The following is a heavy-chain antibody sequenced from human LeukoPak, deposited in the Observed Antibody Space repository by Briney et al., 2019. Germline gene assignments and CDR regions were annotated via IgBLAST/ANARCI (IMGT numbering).Heavy chain of an antibody. CDR3: AKRGLMGIYYYYMDV. Sequence: GGSLRLSCAASGFTFSSYAMSWVRQAPGKGLEWVSAISGSGGSTYYADSVKGRFTISRDNSKYTLYLQMNSLRAEDTAVYYCAKRGLMGIYYYYMDVWGKGTTVTVSS. V-gene: IGHV3-23*01. J-gene: IGHJ6*03. CDR1: GFTFSSYA. D-gene: IGHD3-10*01. CDR2: ISGSGGST.